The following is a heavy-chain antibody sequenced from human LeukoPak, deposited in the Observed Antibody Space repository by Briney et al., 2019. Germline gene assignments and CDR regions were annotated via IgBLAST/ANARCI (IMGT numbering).Heavy chain of an antibody. D-gene: IGHD3-10*01. J-gene: IGHJ6*02. CDR2: INHSGGT. V-gene: IGHV4-34*01. Sequence: SETLSLTCAVYGGSFSGFSWTWIRQPPGKGLEWIREINHSGGTNHNPSLMSRVIMSVDTSKNQFSLKVSSVTAADTAVYYCARGQIGYYYGSENTYYYGMDVWGQGTTVTVSS. CDR1: GGSFSGFS. CDR3: ARGQIGYYYGSENTYYYGMDV.